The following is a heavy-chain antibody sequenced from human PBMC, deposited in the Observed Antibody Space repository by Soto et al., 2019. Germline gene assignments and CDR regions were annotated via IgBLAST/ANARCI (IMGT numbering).Heavy chain of an antibody. CDR1: GGSISSGGYY. J-gene: IGHJ6*02. V-gene: IGHV4-31*03. CDR2: IYYSGST. CDR3: ARGPSRWSYGYYYYYGMDV. Sequence: PSETLSLTCTVSGGSISSGGYYWSWIRQHPGKGLEWIGYIYYSGSTYYNPSLKSRVTISVDTSKNQFSLKLSSVTAADTAVYYCARGPSRWSYGYYYYYGMDVWGQGTTVTVSS. D-gene: IGHD5-18*01.